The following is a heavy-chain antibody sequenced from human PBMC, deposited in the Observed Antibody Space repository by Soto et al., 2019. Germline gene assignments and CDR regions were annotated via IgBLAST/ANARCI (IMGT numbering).Heavy chain of an antibody. CDR2: ISAYNGNT. V-gene: IGHV1-18*01. CDR1: GYTFTSYG. D-gene: IGHD5-18*01. J-gene: IGHJ4*02. Sequence: ASVKVSCKASGYTFTSYGISWVRQAPGQGLEWMGWISAYNGNTNYAQKLQGRVTMTTDTSTSTAYMELRSLRDEDTAVYYCARDDDSAMALNFDYWGQGTLVTVSS. CDR3: ARDDDSAMALNFDY.